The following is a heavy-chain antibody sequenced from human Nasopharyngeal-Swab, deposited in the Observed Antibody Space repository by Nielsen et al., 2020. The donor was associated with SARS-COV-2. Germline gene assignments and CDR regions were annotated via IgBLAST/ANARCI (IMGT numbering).Heavy chain of an antibody. CDR1: GFTFSSYA. Sequence: GESLKISCAASGFTFSSYAMSWVRQAPGKGLEWVSSISGSGDTTYCADSVKGRFTISRDNPKNTLYLQLNSLRAEDTAVYYCAKGAVGGAVAGTQYFQHWGQGTQVTVSS. CDR3: AKGAVGGAVAGTQYFQH. CDR2: ISGSGDTT. D-gene: IGHD6-19*01. J-gene: IGHJ1*01. V-gene: IGHV3-23*01.